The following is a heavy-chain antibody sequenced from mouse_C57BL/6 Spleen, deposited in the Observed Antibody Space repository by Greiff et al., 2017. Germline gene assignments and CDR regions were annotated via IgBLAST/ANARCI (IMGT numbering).Heavy chain of an antibody. V-gene: IGHV1-18*01. CDR1: GYTFTDYN. CDR3: ARRYYGSIHWYFDV. D-gene: IGHD1-1*01. Sequence: VQLKQSGPELVKPGASVKIPCKASGYTFTDYNMDWVKQSHGKSLEWIGDINPNNGGTIYNQKFKGKATLTVDKSSSTAYMELRSLTSEDTAVYYCARRYYGSIHWYFDVWGTGTTVTVSS. CDR2: INPNNGGT. J-gene: IGHJ1*03.